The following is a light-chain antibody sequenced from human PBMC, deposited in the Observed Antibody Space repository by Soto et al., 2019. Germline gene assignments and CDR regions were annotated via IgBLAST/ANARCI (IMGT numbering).Light chain of an antibody. CDR2: GAS. V-gene: IGKV3-20*01. Sequence: EIVLTQYPGTLSLSPGERATLSCRASQSVSSSFLAWYQQKPGQAPRLLIYGASSRAADIPDRFSGSGSGTDFTLTISRLEPEDFAVYSCQQYGSSPKTFGQVTKVEIK. CDR1: QSVSSSF. CDR3: QQYGSSPKT. J-gene: IGKJ1*01.